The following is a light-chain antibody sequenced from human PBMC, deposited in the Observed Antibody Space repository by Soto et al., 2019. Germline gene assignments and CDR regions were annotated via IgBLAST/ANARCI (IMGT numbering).Light chain of an antibody. Sequence: EIVLTQSPGTLSLSPGERATLSCRASQSVSSSYLAWYQQTPGQAPRLLSYGASSRATGIPDRFSGSRSGTDFTLTISRLEPEDVAVYYCQQDGSAPPWTFGQGTKVEIK. CDR1: QSVSSSY. CDR3: QQDGSAPPWT. V-gene: IGKV3-20*01. CDR2: GAS. J-gene: IGKJ1*01.